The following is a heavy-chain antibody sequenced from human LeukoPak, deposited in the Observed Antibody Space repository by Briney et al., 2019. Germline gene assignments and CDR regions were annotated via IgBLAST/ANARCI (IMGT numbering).Heavy chain of an antibody. CDR2: INPNSGDT. V-gene: IGHV1-2*02. Sequence: ASVTVSCKASGYTFTGYYIHWVRRAPGQGLEWMGWINPNSGDTKSAQEFQGRVTLTRDTSISTAYMELTSLRGDDTALYYCARVGQPTDFVVVPSARSDLGMFDYWGQGSLVTVSS. CDR1: GYTFTGYY. CDR3: ARVGQPTDFVVVPSARSDLGMFDY. D-gene: IGHD2-2*01. J-gene: IGHJ4*02.